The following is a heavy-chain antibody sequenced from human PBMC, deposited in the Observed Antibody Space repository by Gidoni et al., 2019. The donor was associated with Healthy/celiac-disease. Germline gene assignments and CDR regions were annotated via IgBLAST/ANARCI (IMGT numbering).Heavy chain of an antibody. CDR2: IDWDDDK. J-gene: IGHJ4*02. Sequence: QVTLKESGPALVKPTQTLTLTCTFSGFSLSTSGMRVSWIRQPPGKALEWLARIDWDDDKFYSTSLKTRLTISKDTSKNQVVLTMTNMDPVDTATYYCARMFPVGAGLPLDYWGQGTLVTVSS. CDR3: ARMFPVGAGLPLDY. V-gene: IGHV2-70*04. CDR1: GFSLSTSGMR. D-gene: IGHD1-26*01.